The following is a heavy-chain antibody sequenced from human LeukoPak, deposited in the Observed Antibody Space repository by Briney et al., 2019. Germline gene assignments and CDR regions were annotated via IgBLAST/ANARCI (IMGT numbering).Heavy chain of an antibody. Sequence: ASVNVSCKASGYTFTGYYMQWVRQAPGQGLEWMGRINPNSGGTNYAQKFQGRVTMTRDTSISTAYMELSRLRSDDTAVYYCARDFGDYDFWSGYPRNWFDPWGQGTLVTVSS. J-gene: IGHJ5*02. CDR3: ARDFGDYDFWSGYPRNWFDP. CDR2: INPNSGGT. V-gene: IGHV1-2*06. D-gene: IGHD3-3*01. CDR1: GYTFTGYY.